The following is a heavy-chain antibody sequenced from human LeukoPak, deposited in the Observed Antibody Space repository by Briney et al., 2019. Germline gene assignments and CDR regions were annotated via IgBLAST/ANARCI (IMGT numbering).Heavy chain of an antibody. CDR3: ARSDCSSTSCYYFNY. V-gene: IGHV1-69*05. CDR2: IIPIFGTA. Sequence: EASVKVSCKASGGTFSSYAISWVRRAPGQGLEWMGGIIPIFGTANYAQKFQGRVTITTDESTSTAYMELSSLRSEDTAVYYCARSDCSSTSCYYFNYWGQGTLVTVSS. D-gene: IGHD2-2*01. J-gene: IGHJ4*02. CDR1: GGTFSSYA.